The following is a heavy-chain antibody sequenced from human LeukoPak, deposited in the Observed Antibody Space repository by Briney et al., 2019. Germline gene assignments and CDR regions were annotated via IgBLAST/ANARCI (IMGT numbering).Heavy chain of an antibody. CDR1: GGSISRSSYY. J-gene: IGHJ1*01. CDR2: IYHSGST. V-gene: IGHV4-39*07. D-gene: IGHD3-22*01. CDR3: ARRGWDSIQH. Sequence: SETLSLTCTVSGGSISRSSYYWGWIRQPPGKGLEWIGEIYHSGSTNYNPSLKSRVTISVDKSKNQFSLKLSSVTAADTAVYYCARRGWDSIQHWGQGTLVTVSS.